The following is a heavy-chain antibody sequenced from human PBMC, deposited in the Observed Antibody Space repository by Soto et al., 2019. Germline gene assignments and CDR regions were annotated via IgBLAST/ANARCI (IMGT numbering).Heavy chain of an antibody. CDR2: INHSGST. CDR3: ARDVEYDSSGYYHPVYDY. CDR1: GGSFSGYY. V-gene: IGHV4-34*01. J-gene: IGHJ4*02. D-gene: IGHD3-22*01. Sequence: QVKLQQWGAGLLKPSETLSLTCAVYGGSFSGYYWSWIRQPPGKGLEWIGEINHSGSTNYNPSLKSRVTISVDTSKNQFSLKLSSVTAADTAVYYCARDVEYDSSGYYHPVYDYWGQGTLVTVSS.